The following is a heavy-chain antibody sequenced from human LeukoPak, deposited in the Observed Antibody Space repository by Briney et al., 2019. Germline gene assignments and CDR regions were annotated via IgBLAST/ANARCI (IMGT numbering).Heavy chain of an antibody. D-gene: IGHD2-8*01. CDR3: AANFDF. V-gene: IGHV3-33*01. J-gene: IGHJ4*02. Sequence: PGGSLRLSCAPSGFTFSRYGMHWVRQAPGKGLEWVAVVWYDGSNKYYAESVKGRFTISRDNSKNTLYLQMNNLRAEDTAVYYCAANFDFWGQGTLVTVSS. CDR1: GFTFSRYG. CDR2: VWYDGSNK.